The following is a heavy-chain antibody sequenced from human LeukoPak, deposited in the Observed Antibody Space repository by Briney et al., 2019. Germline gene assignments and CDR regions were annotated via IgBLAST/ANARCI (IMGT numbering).Heavy chain of an antibody. Sequence: ASVKVSCKASGYTFTSYDINWVRQATGQGLEWMGWMSPNSGNTGYAQKFQGRVTMTRNTSISTAYMELSSLRSEDTAVYYCARVVDSGYDYHFDYWGQGTLVTVSS. V-gene: IGHV1-8*01. CDR1: GYTFTSYD. CDR2: MSPNSGNT. CDR3: ARVVDSGYDYHFDY. D-gene: IGHD5-12*01. J-gene: IGHJ4*02.